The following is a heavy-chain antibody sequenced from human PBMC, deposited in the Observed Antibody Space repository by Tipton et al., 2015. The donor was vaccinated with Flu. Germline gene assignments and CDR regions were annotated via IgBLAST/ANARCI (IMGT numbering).Heavy chain of an antibody. Sequence: SLRLSCVASGFSVSTNYMSWVRQAPGKGLEWVSVIYSGGSTYYADSVRGRFNISRDTSKNTVFLQMNSLRAEDTAVYYCARVPSYGDLRYSFDNWGHGTLVTVSS. V-gene: IGHV3-53*01. J-gene: IGHJ4*01. D-gene: IGHD4-17*01. CDR3: ARVPSYGDLRYSFDN. CDR2: IYSGGST. CDR1: GFSVSTNY.